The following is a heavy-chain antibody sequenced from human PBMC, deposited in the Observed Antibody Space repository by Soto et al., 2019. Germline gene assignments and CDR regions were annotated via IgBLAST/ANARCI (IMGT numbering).Heavy chain of an antibody. CDR2: ISYDGNNK. D-gene: IGHD4-17*01. CDR3: AKDLLLTTITTVGD. Sequence: QVQLVESGGGVVQPGRSLRLSCAASGFIFSTYGMHWVRQAPGKGLEWLSVISYDGNNKYYADSVKGRFTISRDNSKNTLWLQMDSLRTEDTAVYYCAKDLLLTTITTVGDWGQGTLVIVSS. CDR1: GFIFSTYG. J-gene: IGHJ4*02. V-gene: IGHV3-30*18.